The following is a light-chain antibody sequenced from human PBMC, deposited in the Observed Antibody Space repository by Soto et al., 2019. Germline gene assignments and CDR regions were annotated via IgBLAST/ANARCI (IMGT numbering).Light chain of an antibody. Sequence: QSVLTQPPSASGTPGQRVTISCSGSSSNIGRNTVNWYQQFPGTAPKVLIYGNNQRPSGVPDRFSGSKSGTSASLAIRGLQSEDEADYYCAAWDDSLNGHVVFGGGTKLTVL. V-gene: IGLV1-44*01. CDR1: SSNIGRNT. CDR2: GNN. CDR3: AAWDDSLNGHVV. J-gene: IGLJ2*01.